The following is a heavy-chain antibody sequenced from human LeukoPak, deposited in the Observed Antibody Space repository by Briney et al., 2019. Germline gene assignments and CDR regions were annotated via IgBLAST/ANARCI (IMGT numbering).Heavy chain of an antibody. CDR3: ARGDYGGNRYNWFDP. J-gene: IGHJ5*02. D-gene: IGHD4-23*01. V-gene: IGHV4-61*02. CDR2: IYTTEKT. CDR1: GGSISSGSYY. Sequence: SQTLSLTCSVSGGSISSGSYYWSWIRQPAGKGLEWIGRIYTTEKTNYNPSLKSRVTISVDTSKNQFSLKLSSVTAADTAVYYCARGDYGGNRYNWFDPWGQGTLVTVSS.